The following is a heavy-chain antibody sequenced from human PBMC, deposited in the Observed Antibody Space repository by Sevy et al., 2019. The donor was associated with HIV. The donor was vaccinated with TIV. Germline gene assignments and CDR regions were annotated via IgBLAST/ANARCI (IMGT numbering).Heavy chain of an antibody. V-gene: IGHV3-33*01. Sequence: GGSLRLSCTTSGFTFSAYAMHWVRQAPGKGLEWVASRWSDGAYQYHGDSVKGRFTVSRDNSKNTLYLQMNSLRVEDTAVYYCARGGYYYDNAAYYAFDSWGQGTLVTVSS. CDR1: GFTFSAYA. CDR3: ARGGYYYDNAAYYAFDS. J-gene: IGHJ4*02. CDR2: RWSDGAYQ. D-gene: IGHD3-22*01.